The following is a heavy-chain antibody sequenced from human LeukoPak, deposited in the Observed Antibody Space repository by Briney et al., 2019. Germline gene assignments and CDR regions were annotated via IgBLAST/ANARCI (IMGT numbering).Heavy chain of an antibody. D-gene: IGHD3-22*01. V-gene: IGHV4-31*03. CDR1: GGSISSGGYY. J-gene: IGHJ5*02. Sequence: SETLSLTCTVSGGSISSGGYYWSWIRQHPGKGLEWIGYINYSGSTYYNPSLKSRVTISVDTSKNQFSLKLSSVTAADTAVYYCATYYDCSGYGARNNWFDPWGQGTPVTVSS. CDR2: INYSGST. CDR3: ATYYDCSGYGARNNWFDP.